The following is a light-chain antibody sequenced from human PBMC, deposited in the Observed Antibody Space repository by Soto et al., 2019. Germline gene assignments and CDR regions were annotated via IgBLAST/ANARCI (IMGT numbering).Light chain of an antibody. V-gene: IGKV3-20*01. Sequence: EIVLTQSPGTLSLSPGERATLSCRASQSVSSSYLAWSQQKPGQAPRLLIYGASSRATGIPDRFSGSGSGTDFTLTISRLEPEDFAVYYCQPYGSSPRTFGQGAKVEIK. J-gene: IGKJ1*01. CDR1: QSVSSSY. CDR2: GAS. CDR3: QPYGSSPRT.